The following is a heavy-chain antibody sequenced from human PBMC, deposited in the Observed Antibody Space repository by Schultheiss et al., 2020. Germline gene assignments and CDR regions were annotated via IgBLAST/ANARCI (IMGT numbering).Heavy chain of an antibody. CDR3: AREGIAVAEGAFDI. CDR2: ISSSSSYI. J-gene: IGHJ3*02. CDR1: GFTVSSHY. V-gene: IGHV3-21*01. D-gene: IGHD6-19*01. Sequence: GESLKISCAASGFTVSSHYMTWVRQAPGKGLEWVSSISSSSSYIYYADSVKGRFTISRDNAKNSLYLQMNSLRAEDTAVYYCAREGIAVAEGAFDIWGQGTMVTVSS.